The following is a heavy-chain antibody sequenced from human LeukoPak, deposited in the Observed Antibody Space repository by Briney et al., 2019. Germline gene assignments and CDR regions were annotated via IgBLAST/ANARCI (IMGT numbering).Heavy chain of an antibody. CDR2: ISWNRGSI. CDR3: AKGGAAADNYCYFDL. CDR1: GFTDDYG. V-gene: IGHV3-9*01. J-gene: IGHJ2*01. Sequence: QPGGSLRLSCAASGFTDDYGMHWVRQAPGKGLEWVSGISWNRGSIGYADSVKGRFTISRDTAKNSLYLQMNSLRPEDTALYYCAKGGAAADNYCYFDLWGRGTLVTVSS. D-gene: IGHD6-13*01.